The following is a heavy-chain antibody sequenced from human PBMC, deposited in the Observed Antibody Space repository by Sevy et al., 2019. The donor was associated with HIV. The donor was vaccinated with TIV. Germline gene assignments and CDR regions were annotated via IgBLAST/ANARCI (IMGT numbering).Heavy chain of an antibody. CDR3: ARDSARAIVPTAGFDS. J-gene: IGHJ5*01. V-gene: IGHV3-33*01. CDR2: IWYDGRTK. Sequence: GGSLRLSCSASGFTFRSFSMHWVRQAPGKGLEWVAAIWYDGRTKQYADSVKGRFTISRDNSKNMLNLEMNSLRAEDTALYFCARDSARAIVPTAGFDSWGQGTVVTVSS. D-gene: IGHD1-1*01. CDR1: GFTFRSFS.